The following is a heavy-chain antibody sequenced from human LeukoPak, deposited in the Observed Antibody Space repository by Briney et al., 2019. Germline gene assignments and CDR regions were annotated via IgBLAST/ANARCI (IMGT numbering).Heavy chain of an antibody. D-gene: IGHD2-2*01. J-gene: IGHJ4*02. CDR3: ASGGGGTSIGFDY. CDR1: GGSISSYY. V-gene: IGHV4-59*08. CDR2: IHYSGST. Sequence: SETLSLTCTVSGGSISSYYWSWIRQPPGKGLEWIGSIHYSGSTTYNPSLKSRVTISVDTSKNQFSLKLSSVTAADTAVYYCASGGGGTSIGFDYGGQGPLATVPS.